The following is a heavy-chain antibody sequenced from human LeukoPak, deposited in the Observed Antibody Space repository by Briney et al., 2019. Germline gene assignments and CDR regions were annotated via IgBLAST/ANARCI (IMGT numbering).Heavy chain of an antibody. Sequence: SETLSLTCAVSGGSISGYYWSWIRQPPGKGLEWIGYIYDSGSTNYNPSLKSRVTISVDTSKNQFSLKLNSVTAADTAVYYCARVGGTNFYYYGLDVWGQGTTVTVSS. CDR1: GGSISGYY. V-gene: IGHV4-59*01. CDR2: IYDSGST. CDR3: ARVGGTNFYYYGLDV. J-gene: IGHJ6*02. D-gene: IGHD3-3*01.